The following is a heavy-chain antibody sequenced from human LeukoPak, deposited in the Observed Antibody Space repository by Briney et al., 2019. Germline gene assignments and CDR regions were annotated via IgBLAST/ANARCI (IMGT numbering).Heavy chain of an antibody. Sequence: GGSLRLSCAASGFTFSSYAMSWVRQAPGKGLEWVSAMSGSGGFTYYADFVKGRFTISRDNSKNTLYLQMNSLRAEDTAVYYCARDVSWGSGIDYWGQGTLVTVSS. J-gene: IGHJ4*02. CDR1: GFTFSSYA. D-gene: IGHD7-27*01. CDR3: ARDVSWGSGIDY. V-gene: IGHV3-23*01. CDR2: MSGSGGFT.